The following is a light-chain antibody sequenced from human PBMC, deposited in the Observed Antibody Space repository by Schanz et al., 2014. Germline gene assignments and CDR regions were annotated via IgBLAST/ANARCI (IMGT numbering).Light chain of an antibody. V-gene: IGLV1-44*01. J-gene: IGLJ3*02. CDR3: ATWDDGLTARV. CDR2: STN. Sequence: VLTQPPSVSGAPGQRVTISCSGSSSNIGTNTVIWYQQLPGTAPKLLIHSTNQRPSGVPDRFSGSKSGTSASLAIIGLQSEDEADYYCATWDDGLTARVFGGGTKLTVL. CDR1: SSNIGTNT.